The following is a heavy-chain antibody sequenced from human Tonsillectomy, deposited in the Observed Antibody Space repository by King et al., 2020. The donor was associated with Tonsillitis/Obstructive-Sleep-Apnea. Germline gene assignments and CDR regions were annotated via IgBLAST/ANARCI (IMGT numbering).Heavy chain of an antibody. CDR1: GFDFSHYS. J-gene: IGHJ4*02. D-gene: IGHD3-3*01. Sequence: VQRVQSGGGLAQPGGSLRISCAASGFDFSHYSMNWFRQAPVKGLEWVSTIIGACGRTYYADSCKGRFSISRDNSRNQLSLHMSSLGAGDTAIYYCAKSQGFLEWPSALDFWGQGTLVTVSS. V-gene: IGHV3-23*04. CDR3: AKSQGFLEWPSALDF. CDR2: IIGACGRT.